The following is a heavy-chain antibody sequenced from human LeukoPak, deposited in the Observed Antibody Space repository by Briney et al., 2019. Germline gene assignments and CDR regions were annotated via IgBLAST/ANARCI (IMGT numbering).Heavy chain of an antibody. J-gene: IGHJ6*03. CDR3: ARQDSYGQYYYYYYMDV. Sequence: PGGSLRLSCAAPGFTSSSYSMNWVRQAPGKGLEWVSSISSSSSYIYYADSVKGRFTISRDNAKNSLYLQMNSLRAEDTAVYYCARQDSYGQYYYYYYMDVWGKGTTGTVSS. V-gene: IGHV3-21*01. CDR2: ISSSSSYI. CDR1: GFTSSSYS. D-gene: IGHD5-18*01.